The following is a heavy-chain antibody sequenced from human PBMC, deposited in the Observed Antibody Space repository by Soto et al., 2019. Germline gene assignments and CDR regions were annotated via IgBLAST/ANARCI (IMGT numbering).Heavy chain of an antibody. CDR2: INQSGST. J-gene: IGHJ3*02. CDR1: GGSFSGYY. Sequence: QVQLQQWGAGLLKPSETLSLTCTVSGGSFSGYYWSWIRQPPGKGLEWIGEINQSGSTNYNPSLKGRXTXSXCTSKNQFSLKLSSVTAADTAVYYCARYSTAQWELGFMAFDIWGQGTMVTVSS. V-gene: IGHV4-34*01. CDR3: ARYSTAQWELGFMAFDI. D-gene: IGHD1-26*01.